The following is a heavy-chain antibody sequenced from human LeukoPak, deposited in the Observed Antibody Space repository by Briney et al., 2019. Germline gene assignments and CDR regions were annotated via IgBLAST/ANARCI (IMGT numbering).Heavy chain of an antibody. Sequence: SETLSLTCAVSGGSISSGGYSWSWIRQPPGKGLEWIGYIYHSGSTYYNPSLKSRVTISVDRSKNQFSLKLSSVTAADTAVYYRARTFVFTVFDPWGQGTLVTVSS. CDR3: ARTFVFTVFDP. V-gene: IGHV4-30-2*01. J-gene: IGHJ5*02. D-gene: IGHD4-17*01. CDR2: IYHSGST. CDR1: GGSISSGGYS.